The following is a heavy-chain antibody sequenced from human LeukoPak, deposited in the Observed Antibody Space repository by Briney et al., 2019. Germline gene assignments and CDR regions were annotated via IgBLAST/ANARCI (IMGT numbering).Heavy chain of an antibody. D-gene: IGHD6-13*01. CDR3: ATTSSSDAFDI. J-gene: IGHJ3*02. CDR2: FYSGGTT. V-gene: IGHV3-53*01. Sequence: GGSLRLSCAASGFTFSSYAMTWVRQAPGKGLEWVSLFYSGGTTYYADSVKGRFTISRDNSKNTLYLQMNSLRAEDTAVYYCATTSSSDAFDIWGQGTMVTVSS. CDR1: GFTFSSYA.